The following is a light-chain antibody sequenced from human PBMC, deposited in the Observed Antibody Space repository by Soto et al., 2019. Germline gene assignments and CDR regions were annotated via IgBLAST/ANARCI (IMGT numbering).Light chain of an antibody. CDR3: QHYDSFPLT. J-gene: IGKJ1*01. Sequence: DIQMTQSPSTLSASVGDRVTITCRASQSISNWLAWYQQKPGKAPELLIYKASNLESGVPSRFSGSGSGTEFPLTISGLQPDDLATYYCQHYDSFPLTFGQGTKVEVK. CDR2: KAS. V-gene: IGKV1-5*03. CDR1: QSISNW.